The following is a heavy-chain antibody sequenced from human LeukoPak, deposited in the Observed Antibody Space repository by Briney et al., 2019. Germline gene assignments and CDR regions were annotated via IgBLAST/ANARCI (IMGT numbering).Heavy chain of an antibody. J-gene: IGHJ4*02. CDR3: ATHYDILTGYSVPLFDY. Sequence: GGSLRLSCAASGFTFSSYGMSWVRQAPGKGLEWVSAISGSGGSTYYADSVKGRFTISRDNSKNTLYLQMNSLRAEDTAVYYCATHYDILTGYSVPLFDYWGQGTLVTVSS. CDR1: GFTFSSYG. D-gene: IGHD3-9*01. CDR2: ISGSGGST. V-gene: IGHV3-23*01.